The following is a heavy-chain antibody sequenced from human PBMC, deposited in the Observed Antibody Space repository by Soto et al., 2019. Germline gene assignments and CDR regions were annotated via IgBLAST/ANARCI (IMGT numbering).Heavy chain of an antibody. CDR3: ARVLPGAAAWFGT. V-gene: IGHV1-18*01. D-gene: IGHD2-2*01. J-gene: IGHJ5*02. CDR1: GYTFSNYG. CDR2: ISLYSDGT. Sequence: ASVKVSCKTSGYTFSNYGITWVRQAPGQPLEWLGWISLYSDGTNYAQKFQGRVSMTTDTSTTTAYMELRSLRSDDTAVYYCARVLPGAAAWFGTWGQGTLVTVSS.